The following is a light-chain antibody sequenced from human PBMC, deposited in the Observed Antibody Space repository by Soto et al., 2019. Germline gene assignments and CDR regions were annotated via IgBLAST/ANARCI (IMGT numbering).Light chain of an antibody. CDR3: QQRSNWLT. CDR2: DAS. CDR1: QSVSSY. Sequence: EIVLTQSPATLSLSPGERATISCRASQSVSSYLAWYQQKPGQAPRLLIYDASNRATVIPARFSGSGSGTDFTLTISSLEPEDFAVYYCQQRSNWLTFGGGTRWIS. V-gene: IGKV3-11*01. J-gene: IGKJ4*01.